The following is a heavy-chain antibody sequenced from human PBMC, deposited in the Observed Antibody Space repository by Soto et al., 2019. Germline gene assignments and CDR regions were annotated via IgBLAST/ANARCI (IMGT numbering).Heavy chain of an antibody. D-gene: IGHD1-1*01. CDR1: GYTFTSYD. CDR3: ARDMGRLHEGDAFDI. CDR2: MNPNSGNT. Sequence: GASVKVSCKASGYTFTSYDINWVRQATGQGLERMGWMNPNSGNTGYAQKFQGRVTMTRNTSISTAYMELSSLRSEDTAVYYCARDMGRLHEGDAFDIWGQGTMVTVSS. J-gene: IGHJ3*02. V-gene: IGHV1-8*01.